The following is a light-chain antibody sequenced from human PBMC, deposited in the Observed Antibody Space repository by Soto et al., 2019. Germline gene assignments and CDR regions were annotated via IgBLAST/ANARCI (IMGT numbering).Light chain of an antibody. CDR1: QSVRSSY. CDR3: QQYGNSPWT. J-gene: IGKJ5*01. CDR2: GAS. Sequence: EIVLTQSPGTLSLSPGERATLSCRASQSVRSSYLAWYQQKPGQAPRLFIYGASSRATGIPDRFSGSGSGTDFTLTISRLEPEDFAVYHCQQYGNSPWTFGQGTRLEV. V-gene: IGKV3-20*01.